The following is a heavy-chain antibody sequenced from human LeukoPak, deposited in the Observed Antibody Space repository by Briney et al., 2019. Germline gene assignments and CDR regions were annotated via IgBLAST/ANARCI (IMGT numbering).Heavy chain of an antibody. V-gene: IGHV3-23*01. J-gene: IGHJ6*03. Sequence: GGSLRLSCAASGFMFNNYAMAWVRQAPGKGLEWVSAISGSGNNPFYADSVKGRFTTSRDNSKNTLYPQMNSLRAEDTAVYYCARDQRDAYNYYYYMDVWGKGTTVTVSS. CDR2: ISGSGNNP. CDR1: GFMFNNYA. CDR3: ARDQRDAYNYYYYMDV. D-gene: IGHD5-24*01.